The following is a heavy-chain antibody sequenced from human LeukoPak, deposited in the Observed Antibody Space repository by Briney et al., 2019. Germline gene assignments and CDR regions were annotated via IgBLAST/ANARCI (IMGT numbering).Heavy chain of an antibody. CDR3: ARRYCSSSSCTFDY. V-gene: IGHV3-48*03. J-gene: IGHJ4*02. D-gene: IGHD2-2*01. CDR1: GFTFSSYE. Sequence: GGSLRLSCGASGFTFSSYEMNWVRQARGKGLEWVSYISSGGSTKYYADSVKGRFTISRDNAKNSLYLQMNSLRAEDTAVYYCARRYCSSSSCTFDYWGQGTLVTVSS. CDR2: ISSGGSTK.